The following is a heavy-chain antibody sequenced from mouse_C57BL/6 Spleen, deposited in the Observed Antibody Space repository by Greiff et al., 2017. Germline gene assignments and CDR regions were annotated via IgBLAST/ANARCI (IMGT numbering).Heavy chain of an antibody. Sequence: QVQLKESGAELVKPGASVKMSCKASGYTFTSYWITWVKQRPGQGLEWIGDIYPGSGSTNYNEKFKSKATLTVDTSSSTAYMQLSSLTSEDSAVYYCAREGYDGLFAYWGQGTLVTVSA. J-gene: IGHJ3*01. D-gene: IGHD2-2*01. V-gene: IGHV1-55*01. CDR3: AREGYDGLFAY. CDR2: IYPGSGST. CDR1: GYTFTSYW.